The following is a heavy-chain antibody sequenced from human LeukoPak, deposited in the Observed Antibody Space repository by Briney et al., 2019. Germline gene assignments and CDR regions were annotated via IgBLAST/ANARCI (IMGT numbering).Heavy chain of an antibody. J-gene: IGHJ4*02. CDR2: INHSGST. Sequence: PSETLSLTCAVYGGSFSGYYWSWIRQPPGKGLEWIGEINHSGSTNYSPSLKSRVTISVDTSKNQFSLKLSSVTAADTAVYYCARGPRYCSSTSCYFGYWGQGTLVTVSS. D-gene: IGHD2-2*01. V-gene: IGHV4-34*01. CDR1: GGSFSGYY. CDR3: ARGPRYCSSTSCYFGY.